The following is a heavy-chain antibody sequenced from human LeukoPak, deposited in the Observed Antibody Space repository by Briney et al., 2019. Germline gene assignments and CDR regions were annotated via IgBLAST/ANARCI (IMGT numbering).Heavy chain of an antibody. V-gene: IGHV1-24*01. CDR3: ATAFTRGQLLYIDAFDI. CDR1: GYTLTELS. J-gene: IGHJ3*02. CDR2: FDPEDGET. Sequence: ASVKVSCKVSGYTLTELSMHWVRQAPGKGLEWMGGFDPEDGETIYAQKFQGRVTVTEDTSTDTAYMELSSLRSEDTAVYYCATAFTRGQLLYIDAFDIWGQGTMVTVSS. D-gene: IGHD2-2*02.